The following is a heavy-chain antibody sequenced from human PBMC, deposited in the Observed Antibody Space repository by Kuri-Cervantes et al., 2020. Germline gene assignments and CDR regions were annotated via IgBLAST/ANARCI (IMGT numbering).Heavy chain of an antibody. J-gene: IGHJ4*02. CDR2: IWYDGSIT. CDR1: GFTFSSYG. V-gene: IGHV3-33*01. CDR3: ARGGDAFDY. D-gene: IGHD3-10*01. Sequence: LSLTCAASGFTFSSYGMHWVRQAPGKGLEWVAVIWYDGSITYYADSVQGRFTISRDNSRNTLYLQMNSLRGEDTAVYYCARGGDAFDYWGQGTLVTVSS.